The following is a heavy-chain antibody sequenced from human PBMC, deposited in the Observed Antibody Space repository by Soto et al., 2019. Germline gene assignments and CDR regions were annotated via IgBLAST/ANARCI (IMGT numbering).Heavy chain of an antibody. Sequence: QVQLVESGGGLVRPGGSLRLSCAASGFTFSDYYMCWIRQVPGKGLEWVAYISGASDSIPYADSVKGRFTISRDNAKNSLYLQMNSLRAEDTAIYYCARVAVVTAAGTSDYWGQGTLVTVSS. J-gene: IGHJ4*02. CDR2: ISGASDSI. D-gene: IGHD6-13*01. V-gene: IGHV3-11*06. CDR3: ARVAVVTAAGTSDY. CDR1: GFTFSDYY.